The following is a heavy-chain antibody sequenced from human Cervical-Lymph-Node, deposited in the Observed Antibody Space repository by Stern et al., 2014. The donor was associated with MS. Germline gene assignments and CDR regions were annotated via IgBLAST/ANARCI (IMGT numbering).Heavy chain of an antibody. CDR1: GGTFSSYA. CDR3: ARGELKEGLVRGMDV. V-gene: IGHV1-69*01. J-gene: IGHJ6*02. CDR2: VIPIFGTA. D-gene: IGHD1-26*01. Sequence: QVQLVESGAEVKKPGSSVKVSCKASGGTFSSYAISWVRQAPGHGHEWMGGVIPIFGTANYAQKFQGRVTITADESTSTAYMELSSLRSEDTAVYYCARGELKEGLVRGMDVWGQGTTVTVSS.